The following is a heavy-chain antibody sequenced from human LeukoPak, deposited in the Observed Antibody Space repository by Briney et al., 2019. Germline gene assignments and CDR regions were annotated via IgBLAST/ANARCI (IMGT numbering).Heavy chain of an antibody. D-gene: IGHD5-24*01. CDR2: ISSSGNYI. CDR1: RFTFSFYS. Sequence: GGSLRLSCAASRFTFSFYSMNWVRQAPGQGLEWVSSISSSGNYIYYADSVKGRFTISRDNAKNSLYLQMNSLRAEDTAMYYCARDRGRVSSSDCWGQGTLVTVSS. V-gene: IGHV3-21*01. CDR3: ARDRGRVSSSDC. J-gene: IGHJ4*02.